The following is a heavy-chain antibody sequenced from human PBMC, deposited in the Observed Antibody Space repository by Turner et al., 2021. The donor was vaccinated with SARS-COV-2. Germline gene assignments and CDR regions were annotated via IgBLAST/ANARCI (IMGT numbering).Heavy chain of an antibody. CDR2: IWYDGSNK. CDR3: ARDGGYSGYAYFDY. J-gene: IGHJ4*02. Sequence: QVQLVESGGVVVQPGRSLRLSCAAFGFTFSSYGMHWVRQAPGKGLEWLAVIWYDGSNKYYADSVKGRFTISRDNSKNTLYLQMNSLRAEDTAVYYCARDGGYSGYAYFDYWGQGTLVTVSS. V-gene: IGHV3-33*01. CDR1: GFTFSSYG. D-gene: IGHD5-12*01.